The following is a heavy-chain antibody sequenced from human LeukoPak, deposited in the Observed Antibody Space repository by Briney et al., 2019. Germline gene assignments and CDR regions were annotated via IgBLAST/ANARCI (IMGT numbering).Heavy chain of an antibody. V-gene: IGHV5-51*01. D-gene: IGHD3-3*01. CDR3: ARRRRSSSYDFWSAYADY. CDR1: GYSFTTYW. Sequence: KSGESLKISCKGSGYSFTTYWIGWVRQMPGKGLEWMGIIYPGDSDTRYSPSFQGQVTISADKSISTAYLQWSSLKASDTAMYHCARRRRSSSYDFWSAYADYWGQGTLVTVSS. CDR2: IYPGDSDT. J-gene: IGHJ4*02.